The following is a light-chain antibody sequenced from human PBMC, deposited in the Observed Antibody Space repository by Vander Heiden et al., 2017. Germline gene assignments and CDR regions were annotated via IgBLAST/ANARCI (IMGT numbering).Light chain of an antibody. J-gene: IGLJ2*01. CDR3: QSYDINLGEV. Sequence: QSALTQPPSVSGAPGQRVTISCPGSSSTTGATYDVHWYQQHTGKAPKLHIYGNNNRPSGVSDRCSGSKSAASASLAITGLHAEDEADYYCQSYDINLGEVFGGGTKLTVL. CDR1: SSTTGATYD. V-gene: IGLV1-40*01. CDR2: GNN.